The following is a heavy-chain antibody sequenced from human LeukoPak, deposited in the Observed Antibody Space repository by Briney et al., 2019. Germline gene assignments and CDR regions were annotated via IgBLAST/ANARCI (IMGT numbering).Heavy chain of an antibody. J-gene: IGHJ4*02. V-gene: IGHV4-34*01. D-gene: IGHD6-13*01. CDR3: ASEIKPGIAAAALGY. CDR2: INHSGST. Sequence: SETLSLTCAFYGGSFIGYYWSWIRQPPGKGLEWIGEINHSGSTNYNPSLKSRVTISVDTSKNQFSLKLSSVTAADTAVYYCASEIKPGIAAAALGYWGQGTLVTVSS. CDR1: GGSFIGYY.